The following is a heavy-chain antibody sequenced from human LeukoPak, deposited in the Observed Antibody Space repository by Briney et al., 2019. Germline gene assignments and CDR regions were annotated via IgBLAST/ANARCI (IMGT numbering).Heavy chain of an antibody. V-gene: IGHV3-11*06. CDR2: ISSSSSYT. CDR1: GFTFSDYY. CDR3: ARRTSGAFAI. J-gene: IGHJ3*02. Sequence: PGGSLRLSCAAAGFTFSDYYMSWIRQAPGKGLEWVSYISSSSSYTNYADSVKGRFTISRDNAKNLLYLQMNSLRAEDTAVYYCARRTSGAFAIWGQGTKVTVSS.